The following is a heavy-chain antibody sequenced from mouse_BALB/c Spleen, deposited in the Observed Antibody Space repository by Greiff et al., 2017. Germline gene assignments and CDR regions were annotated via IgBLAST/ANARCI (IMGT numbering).Heavy chain of an antibody. V-gene: IGHV5-6*01. CDR1: GFTFSSYG. CDR2: ISSGGSYT. J-gene: IGHJ4*01. Sequence: EVKLMESGGDLVKPGGSLKLSCAASGFTFSSYGMSWVRQTPDKRLEWVATISSGGSYTYYPDSVKGRFTISRDNAKNTLYLQMSSLKSEDTAMYYCARQEGLITTATDAMDYWGQGTSVTVSS. CDR3: ARQEGLITTATDAMDY. D-gene: IGHD1-2*01.